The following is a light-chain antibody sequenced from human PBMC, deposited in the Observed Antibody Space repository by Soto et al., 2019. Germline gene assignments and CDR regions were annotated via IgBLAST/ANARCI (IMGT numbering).Light chain of an antibody. CDR3: LLFYSGPRV. Sequence: QAVVTQEPSLTVSPGGTVTLTCDSSTGAVTSGHYPYWFQQKPGQAPRTLIYDTNNKHSWTPGRFSGSLLGGKAALTLSVAQPEDEAEYYCLLFYSGPRVFGGGTKVTVL. CDR2: DTN. CDR1: TGAVTSGHY. V-gene: IGLV7-46*01. J-gene: IGLJ3*02.